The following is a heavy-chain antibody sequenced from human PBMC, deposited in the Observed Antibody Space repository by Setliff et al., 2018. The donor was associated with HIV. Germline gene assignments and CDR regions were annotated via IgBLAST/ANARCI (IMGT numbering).Heavy chain of an antibody. Sequence: SETLSLTCSVSGDSISSSNYYWGWIRQPPGKGLEWIGSIYCSGFTYYNPSLKSRVTISVDTSKNQFSLKLSSVTAADTAIYYCARGVGYCSSASCHNWFDPWGQGTLVTVSS. D-gene: IGHD2-2*01. CDR1: GDSISSSNYY. CDR2: IYCSGFT. V-gene: IGHV4-39*07. CDR3: ARGVGYCSSASCHNWFDP. J-gene: IGHJ5*02.